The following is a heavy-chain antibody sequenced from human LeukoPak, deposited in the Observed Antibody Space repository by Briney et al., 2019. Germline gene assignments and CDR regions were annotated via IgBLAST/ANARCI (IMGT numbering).Heavy chain of an antibody. J-gene: IGHJ4*02. CDR2: IYYSGST. V-gene: IGHV4-59*08. CDR1: GGSISSYY. D-gene: IGHD6-13*01. CDR3: ARADSSSWFDY. Sequence: PSETLSLTCTVSGGSISSYYWSWIRQPPGKGLEWIGYIYYSGSTNYNPSLKSRATISVDTSNNQFSLKLSSVTAADTAVFYCARADSSSWFDYWGRGSLVTVSS.